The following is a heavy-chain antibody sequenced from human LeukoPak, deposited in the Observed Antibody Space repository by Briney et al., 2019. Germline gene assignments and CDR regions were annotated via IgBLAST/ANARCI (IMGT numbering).Heavy chain of an antibody. CDR1: GFTFSSFA. CDR2: ISFDGSDK. CDR3: ARDLDSSGYYYAY. V-gene: IGHV3-30*04. J-gene: IGHJ4*02. D-gene: IGHD3-22*01. Sequence: GGSLRLSCAASGFTFSSFAMHWVRQAPGKGLEWVAVISFDGSDKYYAEAVKGRLTISRDNSENTVYLQMNSLRAEDTAVYYCARDLDSSGYYYAYWGQGSLVTVSS.